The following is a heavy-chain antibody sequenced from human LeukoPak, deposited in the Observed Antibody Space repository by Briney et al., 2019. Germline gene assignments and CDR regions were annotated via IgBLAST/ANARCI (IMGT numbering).Heavy chain of an antibody. D-gene: IGHD2-2*03. V-gene: IGHV5-51*01. CDR1: GYNFTKYW. Sequence: GESLKTSCKCSGYNFTKYWIGGGRQLPGKGLEGMGIIYPGDSDTRYSPAFQAQATLSADKSITTAYLQWSSLKASDTAMYYCARRGSGYCSSTSCDYFDYWGQGTLVTVSS. J-gene: IGHJ4*02. CDR3: ARRGSGYCSSTSCDYFDY. CDR2: IYPGDSDT.